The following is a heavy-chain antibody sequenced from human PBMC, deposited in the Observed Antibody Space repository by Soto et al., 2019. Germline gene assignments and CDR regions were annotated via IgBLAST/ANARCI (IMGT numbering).Heavy chain of an antibody. CDR3: AKRRGAGEHFDY. CDR1: GFTFSSYA. CDR2: VSIGGST. D-gene: IGHD2-15*01. Sequence: DVQLLESGGGLVQPAGCLRLSCAASGFTFSSYAMGWVRQGPGKGLEWVAVVSIGGSTHCADSVRGRFTISRDNSKNTLSLQMNSLTAEDTAVYFCAKRRGAGEHFDYWGQGALVTVSS. J-gene: IGHJ4*02. V-gene: IGHV3-23*01.